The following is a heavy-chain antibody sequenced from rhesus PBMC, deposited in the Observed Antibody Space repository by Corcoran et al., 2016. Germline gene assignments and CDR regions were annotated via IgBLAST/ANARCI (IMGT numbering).Heavy chain of an antibody. V-gene: IGHV3S5*01. CDR1: GFTFSSYG. J-gene: IGHJ4*01. D-gene: IGHD6-31*01. CDR3: AKQRLALDY. Sequence: EVQLVESGGGLVQPGGSLRLSCAASGFTFSSYGMSWVRQALGKGLEWVAYSRKGGGRTYYADSVKGRFTISRDNSKNTLSLQMNSLRAEDTAVYYCAKQRLALDYWGQGVLVTVSS. CDR2: SRKGGGRT.